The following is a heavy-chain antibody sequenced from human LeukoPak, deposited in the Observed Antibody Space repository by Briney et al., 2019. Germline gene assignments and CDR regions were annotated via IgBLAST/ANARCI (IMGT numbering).Heavy chain of an antibody. V-gene: IGHV4-61*02. CDR2: IYTSGST. CDR3: ASQRPKNVLRFLEWGGGNFDI. Sequence: SQTLSLTCTVSGGSISSGSYYWSWIRQPAGKGLEWIGRIYTSGSTNYHPSLKSRVTISVDTSKNQFSLKLSSVTAADTAVYYCASQRPKNVLRFLEWGGGNFDIWGQGTMVTVSS. J-gene: IGHJ3*02. CDR1: GGSISSGSYY. D-gene: IGHD3-3*01.